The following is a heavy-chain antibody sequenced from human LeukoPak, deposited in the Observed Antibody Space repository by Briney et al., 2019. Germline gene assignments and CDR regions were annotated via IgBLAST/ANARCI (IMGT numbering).Heavy chain of an antibody. D-gene: IGHD6-13*01. CDR1: GFIFSSYS. CDR3: AGASSSWYYFDY. V-gene: IGHV3-21*01. Sequence: GGSLRLSCAASGFIFSSYSMNWVRQAPGKGLEWVSFISTSSSYIYYADSVKGRFTISRDNAKNSLYLQMNSLRAEDTAVYYCAGASSSWYYFDYWGQGTLVTVSS. CDR2: ISTSSSYI. J-gene: IGHJ4*02.